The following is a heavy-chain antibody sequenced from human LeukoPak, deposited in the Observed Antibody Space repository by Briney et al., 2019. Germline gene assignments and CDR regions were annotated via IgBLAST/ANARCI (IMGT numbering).Heavy chain of an antibody. J-gene: IGHJ4*02. Sequence: ASVKVSCKTYGYPFTAYSMHWLRQAPGQGLEWVGIINPGTFTTTYARKVQDRVTMTSDTSTATIYMTLSSLRLEDTAVYFCARGWAHGSFDYWGQGTLVTVSS. D-gene: IGHD3-16*01. V-gene: IGHV1-46*01. CDR2: INPGTFTT. CDR1: GYPFTAYS. CDR3: ARGWAHGSFDY.